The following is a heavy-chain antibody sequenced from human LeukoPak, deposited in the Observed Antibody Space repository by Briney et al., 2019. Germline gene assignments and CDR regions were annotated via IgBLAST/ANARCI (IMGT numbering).Heavy chain of an antibody. CDR3: ARAVFVVVIIPRNNWFDP. CDR2: INHSGST. J-gene: IGHJ5*02. CDR1: GGSFSGYY. Sequence: SETLSLTCAVYGGSFSGYYWSWIRQPPGKGLEWIGEINHSGSTNYNPSLKSRVTISVDTSKNQFSLKLSSVTAADTAVYYCARAVFVVVIIPRNNWFDPWGQGTLVTVSS. V-gene: IGHV4-34*01. D-gene: IGHD3-3*01.